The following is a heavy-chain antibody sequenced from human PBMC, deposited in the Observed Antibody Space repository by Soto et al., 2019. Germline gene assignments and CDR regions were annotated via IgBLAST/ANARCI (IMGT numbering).Heavy chain of an antibody. V-gene: IGHV3-33*01. Sequence: QVQLVESGGGVVQPGRSLRLSCAASGFTFSSYGMHWVRQAPGKRLEWVAVIWYDGSNKYYADSVKGRFTISRDNSKNKLYMQMNSLRAEDTAVDYCARERYSSGWYQGYGMDVWGQGTTVTVSS. D-gene: IGHD6-19*01. CDR3: ARERYSSGWYQGYGMDV. CDR2: IWYDGSNK. CDR1: GFTFSSYG. J-gene: IGHJ6*02.